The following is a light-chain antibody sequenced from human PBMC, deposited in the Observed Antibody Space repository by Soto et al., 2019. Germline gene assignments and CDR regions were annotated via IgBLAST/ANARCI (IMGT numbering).Light chain of an antibody. CDR3: QQYNNWPLT. Sequence: EIVLTQSPGTLSLSTGERATLSCRASQSVSSNYLAWYQQKPGQAPRLLIYGASTRATGIPARFSGSGSGTEFTLTISSLQSEDFAVYYCQQYNNWPLTFGPGTKVDIK. V-gene: IGKV3-15*01. CDR1: QSVSSN. CDR2: GAS. J-gene: IGKJ3*01.